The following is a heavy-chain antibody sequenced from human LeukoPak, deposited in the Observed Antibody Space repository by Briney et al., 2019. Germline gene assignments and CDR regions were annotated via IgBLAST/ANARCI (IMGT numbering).Heavy chain of an antibody. CDR3: ARARGDYEYFYYYMDV. V-gene: IGHV4-34*01. J-gene: IGHJ6*03. Sequence: SETLSLTCAVYGGSFSGYYWSWIRQPPGKGLEWIGEINHSGSTNYNPSLKSRVTISVDTSKNQFSLKLSSVTAADTAVYYCARARGDYEYFYYYMDVWGKGTTVTVSS. CDR1: GGSFSGYY. CDR2: INHSGST. D-gene: IGHD4-17*01.